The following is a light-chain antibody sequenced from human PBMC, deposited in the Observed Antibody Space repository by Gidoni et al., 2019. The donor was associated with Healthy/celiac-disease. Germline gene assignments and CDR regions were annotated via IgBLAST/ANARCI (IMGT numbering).Light chain of an antibody. J-gene: IGKJ2*01. CDR1: QSISSY. CDR3: QQSYSTPYT. CDR2: AAS. Sequence: DIQMTQSPSSLSASVGDRVTITCRASQSISSYLNWYQQKPGKAPKLLSYAASSLQSGVPSRFSGSGSGTDFTLTISSLQPEDFATYYCQQSYSTPYTFXXXTKLEIK. V-gene: IGKV1-39*01.